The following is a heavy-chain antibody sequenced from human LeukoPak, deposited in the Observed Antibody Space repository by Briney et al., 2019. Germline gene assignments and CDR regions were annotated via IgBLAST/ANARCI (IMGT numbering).Heavy chain of an antibody. CDR3: AKPQGFEGIVVITPDAFDI. CDR1: GFTFSTYA. D-gene: IGHD3-22*01. V-gene: IGHV3-23*01. J-gene: IGHJ3*02. Sequence: PGGSLRLSCAASGFTFSTYAMSWVRQAPGQGLEWVAAISGGGAHTYYADSVKGRLTISRDNSKNTLYLQMNSLRVEDTAVYYRAKPQGFEGIVVITPDAFDIWGQGTMVTVSS. CDR2: ISGGGAHT.